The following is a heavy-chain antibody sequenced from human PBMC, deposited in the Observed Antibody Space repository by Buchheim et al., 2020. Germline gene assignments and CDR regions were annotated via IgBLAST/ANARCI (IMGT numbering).Heavy chain of an antibody. CDR3: AGDPEQHRPRGGMDV. J-gene: IGHJ6*02. D-gene: IGHD1-14*01. CDR2: ITSDGVTR. V-gene: IGHV3-74*01. Sequence: EVQLVESGGGLVQPGGSLRLSCAASGFTLSNRWMNWVRQGPGKGLVWVSRITSDGVTRDYADSVKGRFTISRDNATNTLYLQMNSLRVEDTAVYFCAGDPEQHRPRGGMDVWGQGIT. CDR1: GFTLSNRW.